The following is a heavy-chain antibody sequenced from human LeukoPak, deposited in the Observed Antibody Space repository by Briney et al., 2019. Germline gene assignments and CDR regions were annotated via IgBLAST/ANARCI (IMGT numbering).Heavy chain of an antibody. Sequence: PGGSLTLSCAASGLTFSSYAMSWVRHAPGKGLEWVSAISGSGGSTYYADSVKGRFTICRDNSTNTLYLKMNSLRAEDTAVYYCAKDTIFGVVIIERTFDIWGQGTMVTVSS. D-gene: IGHD3-3*01. CDR1: GLTFSSYA. V-gene: IGHV3-23*01. J-gene: IGHJ3*02. CDR2: ISGSGGST. CDR3: AKDTIFGVVIIERTFDI.